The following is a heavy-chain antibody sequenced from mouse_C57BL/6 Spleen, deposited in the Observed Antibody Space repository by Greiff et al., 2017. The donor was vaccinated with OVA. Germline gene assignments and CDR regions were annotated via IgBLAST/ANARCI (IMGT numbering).Heavy chain of an antibody. CDR2: IDPETGGT. Sequence: QVQLQQSGAELVRPGASVTLSCKASGYTFTDYEMHWVKQTPVHGLEWIGAIDPETGGTAYNQKFKGKATLTADKSSSTAYMELRSLTSEDSAVYYCTRSYKGDYFDYWGQGTTLTVSS. J-gene: IGHJ2*01. V-gene: IGHV1-15*01. CDR1: GYTFTDYE. D-gene: IGHD1-3*01. CDR3: TRSYKGDYFDY.